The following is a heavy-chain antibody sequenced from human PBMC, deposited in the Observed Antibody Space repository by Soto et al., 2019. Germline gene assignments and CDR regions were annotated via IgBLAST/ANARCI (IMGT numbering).Heavy chain of an antibody. Sequence: EVQLVESGGGLVKPGGSLRLSCAASGFTFSSYSMNWVRQAPGKGLEWVSSISSSSSDIYYADSVKGRFTISRDNAKNSLYLQMNSLRAEDTAVYYCARDGGVCSGGSCYVDYWGQGTLVTVSS. V-gene: IGHV3-21*01. D-gene: IGHD2-15*01. CDR3: ARDGGVCSGGSCYVDY. J-gene: IGHJ4*02. CDR2: ISSSSSDI. CDR1: GFTFSSYS.